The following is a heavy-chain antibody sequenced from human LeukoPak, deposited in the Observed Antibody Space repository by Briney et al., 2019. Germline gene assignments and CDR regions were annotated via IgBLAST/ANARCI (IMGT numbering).Heavy chain of an antibody. Sequence: GRSLRLSCAASGFTFDDYAMHWVRQAPGKGLEWVPGISWNSGSIGYADSVKGRFTISRDNAKNSLYLQMNSLRAEDTALYYCATGLDYYYYGMDVWGQGTTVTVSS. V-gene: IGHV3-9*01. CDR3: ATGLDYYYYGMDV. CDR1: GFTFDDYA. J-gene: IGHJ6*02. CDR2: ISWNSGSI.